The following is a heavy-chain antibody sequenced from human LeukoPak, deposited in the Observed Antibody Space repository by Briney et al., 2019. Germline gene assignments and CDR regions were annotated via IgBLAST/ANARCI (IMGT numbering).Heavy chain of an antibody. CDR3: ARPYCSSTSCYAPHVDY. CDR2: ISSSGSTI. Sequence: GGSLRLSCAASGFTFSSYEMNWVRQAPGKGLEWVSYISSSGSTIYYADSVKGRFNISRDNAKNSLYLQMNSLRAEDTAVYYCARPYCSSTSCYAPHVDYWGQGTLVTVSS. V-gene: IGHV3-48*03. J-gene: IGHJ4*02. D-gene: IGHD2-2*01. CDR1: GFTFSSYE.